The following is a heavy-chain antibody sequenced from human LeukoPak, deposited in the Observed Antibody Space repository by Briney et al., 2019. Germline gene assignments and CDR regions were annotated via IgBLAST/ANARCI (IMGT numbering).Heavy chain of an antibody. V-gene: IGHV3-23*01. J-gene: IGHJ3*02. D-gene: IGHD3-3*01. Sequence: PGGSLRLSCAASGFTFSGYAMSWVRQASGKGLEWVSAIGGTGGSTYYADSVKGRFTISRDNSKNTLYLQMSNLRAEDTAVYYCAKDWWDFWSGYAFDIWGQGTMVTVSS. CDR1: GFTFSGYA. CDR3: AKDWWDFWSGYAFDI. CDR2: IGGTGGST.